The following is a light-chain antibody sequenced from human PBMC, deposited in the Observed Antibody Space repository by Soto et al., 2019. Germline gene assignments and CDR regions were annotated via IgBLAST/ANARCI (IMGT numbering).Light chain of an antibody. V-gene: IGLV2-14*01. CDR1: SSDVGGYNY. CDR2: EVA. Sequence: QSALTQPASVSGSPGQSITISCTGTSSDVGGYNYVSWYQQHPGKAPKLIIYEVANRPLGVSDRFSGSKSGNTATLTISGLQAEDEADYYCNSYTRTSTRVFGGGTKLTVL. CDR3: NSYTRTSTRV. J-gene: IGLJ3*02.